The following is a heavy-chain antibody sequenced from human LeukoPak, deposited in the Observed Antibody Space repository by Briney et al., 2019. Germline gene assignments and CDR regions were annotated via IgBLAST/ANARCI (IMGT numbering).Heavy chain of an antibody. CDR1: GGSMSSYY. Sequence: SETLSLTCTVSGGSMSSYYWSWIRQPPGKGLEWIGYIYYSGSTNYNPSLKSRVTISVDTSKNQFSLKLSSVTAADTAVYYCARSPTYYDFWSGYYRSYNWFDPWGQGTLVTVSS. V-gene: IGHV4-59*08. D-gene: IGHD3-3*01. CDR2: IYYSGST. J-gene: IGHJ5*02. CDR3: ARSPTYYDFWSGYYRSYNWFDP.